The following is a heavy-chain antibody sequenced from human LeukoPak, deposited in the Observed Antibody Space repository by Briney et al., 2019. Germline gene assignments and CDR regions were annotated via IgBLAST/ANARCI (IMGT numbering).Heavy chain of an antibody. Sequence: KSGGSLRLSCAASGFTFSDYYMSWIRQAPGKGLEWVSYISSSGSTIYYADSVKGRFTISRDNAKNSLYLQMNSLRAEDMALYYCAKAPSSGWYGNWFDPWGQGTLVTVSS. CDR1: GFTFSDYY. CDR2: ISSSGSTI. D-gene: IGHD6-19*01. V-gene: IGHV3-11*01. CDR3: AKAPSSGWYGNWFDP. J-gene: IGHJ5*02.